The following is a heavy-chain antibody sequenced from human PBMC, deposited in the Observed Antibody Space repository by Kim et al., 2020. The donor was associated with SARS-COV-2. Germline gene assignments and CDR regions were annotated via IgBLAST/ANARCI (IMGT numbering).Heavy chain of an antibody. CDR3: ARGDLGIAAAGTYYYYGMDV. D-gene: IGHD6-13*01. V-gene: IGHV3-11*06. Sequence: RFTISRDNAKNSLYLQMNSLRAEDTAVYYCARGDLGIAAAGTYYYYGMDVWGQGTTVTVSS. J-gene: IGHJ6*02.